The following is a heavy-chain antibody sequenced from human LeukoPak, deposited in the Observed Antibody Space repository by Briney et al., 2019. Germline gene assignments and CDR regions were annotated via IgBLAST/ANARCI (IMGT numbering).Heavy chain of an antibody. CDR1: GYTFTGYY. J-gene: IGHJ4*02. D-gene: IGHD3-3*01. CDR3: ARGDYDFWSGYPIYYFDY. CDR2: INPNSGGT. V-gene: IGHV1-2*02. Sequence: GASVKVSCKASGYTFTGYYMHWVRQAPGQGLEWMGWINPNSGGTNYAQKFQGRVTMTRDTSIGTAYMELSRLRSDDTAVYYCARGDYDFWSGYPIYYFDYWGQGTLVTVSS.